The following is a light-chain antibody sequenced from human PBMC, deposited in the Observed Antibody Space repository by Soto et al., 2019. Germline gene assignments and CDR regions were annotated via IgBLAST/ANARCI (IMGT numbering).Light chain of an antibody. CDR3: SAYTARSTLV. CDR1: SSDIGVYNY. CDR2: EVN. V-gene: IGLV2-14*01. Sequence: QSVLTQPASVSGSPGQSITFSCTGTSSDIGVYNYVSWYQQHPGKAPKLMIYEVNNRPSGVSNRFSGSKSGNTASLTISGLQAEDEGDYYCSAYTARSTLVFGGGTKVTV. J-gene: IGLJ3*02.